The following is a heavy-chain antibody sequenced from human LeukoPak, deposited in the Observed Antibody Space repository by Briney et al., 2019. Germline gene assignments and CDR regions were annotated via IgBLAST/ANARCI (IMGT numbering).Heavy chain of an antibody. CDR1: GYTFTSYV. CDR2: ISAYNGNT. V-gene: IGHV1-18*01. D-gene: IGHD2-8*01. Sequence: ASAKVSCKASGYTFTSYVISWVRQAPGQGLEWMGWISAYNGNTNYAQKLQGRVTMTTDTSTSTAYMELRSLRSDDPAVYYVARDSLMVYAIHPHDYWGQGTLVTVSS. CDR3: ARDSLMVYAIHPHDY. J-gene: IGHJ4*02.